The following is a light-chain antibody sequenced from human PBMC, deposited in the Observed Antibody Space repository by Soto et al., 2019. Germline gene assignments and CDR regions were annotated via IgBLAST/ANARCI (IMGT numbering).Light chain of an antibody. Sequence: EIVLTQSPGTLSLSPGERATLSCRASQNVSSTYLGWYQQKPGQAPRLLIYGASSRATGIPDRFSGSGSGTDFTLTIARLEPEDFAVYYCQLYGSSPPRTFGQGTKVEIK. V-gene: IGKV3-20*01. CDR3: QLYGSSPPRT. CDR2: GAS. J-gene: IGKJ1*01. CDR1: QNVSSTY.